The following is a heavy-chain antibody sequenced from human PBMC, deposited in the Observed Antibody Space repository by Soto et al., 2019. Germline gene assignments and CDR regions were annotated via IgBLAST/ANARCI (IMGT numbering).Heavy chain of an antibody. J-gene: IGHJ6*02. Sequence: ASVKVSCKVSGYTLTELSMHWVRQAPGKGLEWIGGFDPEDGETIYAQKFQGRVTMTEDTSTDTAYMELSSLRSEDTAVYYCATALLFWSGLDVWGQGTTVTVSS. CDR3: ATALLFWSGLDV. CDR1: GYTLTELS. D-gene: IGHD3-3*01. V-gene: IGHV1-24*01. CDR2: FDPEDGET.